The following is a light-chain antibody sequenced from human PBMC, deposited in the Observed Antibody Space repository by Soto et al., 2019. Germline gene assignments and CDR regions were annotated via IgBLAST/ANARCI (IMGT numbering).Light chain of an antibody. J-gene: IGKJ4*01. CDR2: GAS. CDR3: QQYGSSPQT. V-gene: IGKV3-20*01. Sequence: SQAFLAGVSVGLSLIFSQSVSGSYLAWYQQKPGQAPRLXIYGASSRATGIPDSFSGSGSGTDFTLTISRLEPEDFAVYYCQQYGSSPQTFGGGTKVDIK. CDR1: QSVSGSY.